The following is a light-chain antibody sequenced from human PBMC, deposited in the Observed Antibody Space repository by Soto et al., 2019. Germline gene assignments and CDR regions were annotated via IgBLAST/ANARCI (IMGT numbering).Light chain of an antibody. CDR1: SSAVGGYNS. J-gene: IGLJ1*01. CDR2: EVN. Sequence: QSVLTQPPSASGSPGQSVTISCTGTSSAVGGYNSVSWYQQEPGKAPTLLIYEVNKRPSGVPDRFSGSKSGNTASLTVSGLQAGDEADYYCSSYAGSNNPYVFGTGTKVTVL. V-gene: IGLV2-8*01. CDR3: SSYAGSNNPYV.